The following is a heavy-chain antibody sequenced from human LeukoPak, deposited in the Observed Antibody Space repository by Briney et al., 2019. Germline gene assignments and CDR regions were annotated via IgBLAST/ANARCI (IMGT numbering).Heavy chain of an antibody. D-gene: IGHD3-10*01. Sequence: GGSLRLSCAAAGFSVSSSDMTWVRQAPGKGLEWVSVIYTGGNTYYADSVKGRFTVSRHDSKNTVYLQMNGLTAEDTAVYYCARTGQHYDSWGQGTLVTVSS. CDR1: GFSVSSSD. CDR2: IYTGGNT. J-gene: IGHJ4*02. V-gene: IGHV3-53*04. CDR3: ARTGQHYDS.